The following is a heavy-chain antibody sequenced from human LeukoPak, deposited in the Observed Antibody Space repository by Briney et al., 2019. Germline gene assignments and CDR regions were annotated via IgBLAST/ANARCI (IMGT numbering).Heavy chain of an antibody. CDR3: ARTRYGSGSYYR. D-gene: IGHD3-10*01. CDR1: GGSFSGYY. J-gene: IGHJ4*02. V-gene: IGHV4-34*01. CDR2: INHSGST. Sequence: SETLSLTCAVYGGSFSGYYWSWIRQPPGKGLEWIGEINHSGSTNYNPSLKSRVTISVDTSKNQFSLKLSSVTAADTAVYYCARTRYGSGSYYRWGQGTLVTVSP.